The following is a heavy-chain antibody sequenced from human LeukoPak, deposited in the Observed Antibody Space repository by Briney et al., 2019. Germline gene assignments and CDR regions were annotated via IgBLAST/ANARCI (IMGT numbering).Heavy chain of an antibody. D-gene: IGHD2-21*02. CDR2: IYYSGST. CDR3: ARGEVVTAEHWFDP. CDR1: GGSISSSSYY. Sequence: PSETLSLTCTVSGGSISSSSYYWGWIRQPPGKGLEWIGSIYYSGSTYYNPSLKSRVTISVDTSKNQFSLKLSSVTAADTAVYYCARGEVVTAEHWFDPWGQGTLVTVSS. J-gene: IGHJ5*02. V-gene: IGHV4-39*07.